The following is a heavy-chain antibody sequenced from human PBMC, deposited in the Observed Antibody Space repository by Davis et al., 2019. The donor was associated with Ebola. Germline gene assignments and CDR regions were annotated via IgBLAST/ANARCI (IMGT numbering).Heavy chain of an antibody. CDR2: ISGSSYSI. V-gene: IGHV3-48*01. Sequence: GGSLRLSCAASGFIFSTYSMNWVRQAPGKGPEWLAYISGSSYSIYYADSVKGRFTISRDNSKNTLYLQMNSLRAEDTAVYYCARSHVGLFDYWGQGTLVTVSS. J-gene: IGHJ4*02. CDR3: ARSHVGLFDY. CDR1: GFIFSTYS.